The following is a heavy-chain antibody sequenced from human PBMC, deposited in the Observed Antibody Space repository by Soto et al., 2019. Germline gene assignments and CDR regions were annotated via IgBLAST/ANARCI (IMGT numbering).Heavy chain of an antibody. CDR3: AKDGAPRVDPLALAH. V-gene: IGHV4-4*02. Sequence: QVQLQESGPGLVKPSGTLSLICAVSSGSINSSAWWTWVRQPPGKGLEWIGEIYYSGSTSYSPSLKSRVTISVDKSKNQFPLKLPSVTAADTAVYYCAKDGAPRVDPLALAHWGQGTLLTASS. CDR2: IYYSGST. D-gene: IGHD5-12*01. CDR1: SGSINSSAW. J-gene: IGHJ4*02.